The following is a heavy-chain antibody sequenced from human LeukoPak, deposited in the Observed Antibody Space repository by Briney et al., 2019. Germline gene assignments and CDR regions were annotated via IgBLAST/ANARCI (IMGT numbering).Heavy chain of an antibody. D-gene: IGHD4-11*01. CDR2: INPSGGST. J-gene: IGHJ4*02. CDR3: ARDYSNARAFDY. Sequence: ASVKVSCKASGSTFTNYFIHWVRQAPGQGLEWMGIINPSGGSTSYAQKFQGTVTMTRYTSTNTVYMELRSLRSEDTAVYYCARDYSNARAFDYWGQGTLVTVSS. CDR1: GSTFTNYF. V-gene: IGHV1-46*01.